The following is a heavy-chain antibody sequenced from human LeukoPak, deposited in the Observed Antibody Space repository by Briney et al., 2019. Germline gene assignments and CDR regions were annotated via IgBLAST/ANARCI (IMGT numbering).Heavy chain of an antibody. CDR1: GYTFTSYG. CDR3: ARDQIAVAGPFDY. J-gene: IGHJ4*02. CDR2: ISPYNGNT. V-gene: IGHV1-18*01. D-gene: IGHD6-19*01. Sequence: ASVKVSCKASGYTFTSYGFSWVRQAPGQGLEWMGWISPYNGNTNSAQELQGRLTMTTDTSTSTAYMELRSPRSDDTAVYYCARDQIAVAGPFDYWGQGTLVTVSS.